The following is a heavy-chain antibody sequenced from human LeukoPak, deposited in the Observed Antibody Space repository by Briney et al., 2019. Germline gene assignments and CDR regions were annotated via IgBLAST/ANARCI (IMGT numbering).Heavy chain of an antibody. CDR3: VRDLGGRSGH. CDR2: INEDGSTT. Sequence: GGSLRLSCAASGFTFSSNWMHWVRQAPGKGLVWVSRINEDGSTTNYADSVKGRSTIFRDNAKNTLYLQINSLRAEDTAVYYCVRDLGGRSGHWGQGTLLTVSS. V-gene: IGHV3-74*01. D-gene: IGHD1-26*01. J-gene: IGHJ4*02. CDR1: GFTFSSNW.